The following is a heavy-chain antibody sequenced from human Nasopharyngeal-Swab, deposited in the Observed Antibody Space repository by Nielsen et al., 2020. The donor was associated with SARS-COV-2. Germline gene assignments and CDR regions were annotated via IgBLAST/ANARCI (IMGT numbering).Heavy chain of an antibody. J-gene: IGHJ5*02. CDR3: TTYTTSGWS. Sequence: WIRQPPGKGLEWVGRIKSKTDGGTTDDAAPVKGRFIISSDDSQDTLYLQMNSLRTDDTALYYCTTYTTSGWSWGQGTLVTVSS. V-gene: IGHV3-15*01. CDR2: IKSKTDGGTT. D-gene: IGHD6-19*01.